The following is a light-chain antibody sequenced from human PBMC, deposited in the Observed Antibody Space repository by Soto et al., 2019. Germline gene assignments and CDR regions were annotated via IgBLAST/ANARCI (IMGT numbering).Light chain of an antibody. J-gene: IGKJ1*01. Sequence: DIVLAQSPGTLSLSPGERATLSCRASQSVSRSYIAWYQQRPGQAPRLIIYGASRRATGIPDRFSGGGSETDFTLTISRLEPEDFAVYYCQQYSRSPLTFGQGTKVEIK. V-gene: IGKV3-20*01. CDR3: QQYSRSPLT. CDR2: GAS. CDR1: QSVSRSY.